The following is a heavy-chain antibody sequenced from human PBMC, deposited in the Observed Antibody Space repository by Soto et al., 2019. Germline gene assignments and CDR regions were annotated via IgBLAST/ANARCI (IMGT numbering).Heavy chain of an antibody. CDR1: GYTFTSYY. CDR3: ARADCGGDCYHRGAKDTGDY. V-gene: IGHV1-46*01. Sequence: ASVKVSCKASGYTFTSYYMHWVRQAPGQGLEWMGIINPSGGSTSYAQKFQGRVTMTRDTSTSTVYMELSSLRSEDTAVYYCARADCGGDCYHRGAKDTGDYWGQGTLVTVSS. CDR2: INPSGGST. J-gene: IGHJ4*02. D-gene: IGHD2-21*02.